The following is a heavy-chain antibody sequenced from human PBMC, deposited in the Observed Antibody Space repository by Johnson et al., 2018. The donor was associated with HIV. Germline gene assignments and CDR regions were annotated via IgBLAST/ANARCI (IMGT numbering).Heavy chain of an antibody. D-gene: IGHD1-14*01. V-gene: IGHV3-49*04. CDR1: GFTFGDYA. CDR3: TRAEWHDAFDI. CDR2: IRSKAYGGTT. J-gene: IGHJ3*02. Sequence: VQLVESGGGLVQPGRSLRLSCTASGFTFGDYAMSWVRQAPGKGLEWVGFIRSKAYGGTTEYAASVKGGFTISRDDSKSIAYLQMNSLKTEDTAVYYCTRAEWHDAFDIWGQGTMVTVSS.